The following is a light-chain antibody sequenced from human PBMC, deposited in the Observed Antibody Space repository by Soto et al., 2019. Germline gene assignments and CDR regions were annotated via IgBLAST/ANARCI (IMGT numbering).Light chain of an antibody. CDR2: EAS. CDR3: SLYTSENTYV. CDR1: STDFVSYNR. J-gene: IGLJ1*01. V-gene: IGLV2-18*01. Sequence: QSVLTQPPSVSWSPGQSVTISCTGTSTDFVSYNRVSWYQQPPGTAPKLIIYEASNRPSGVPDRFSGSKSGNTASLTISGLQAADEADYYCSLYTSENTYVFGTGTKVTV.